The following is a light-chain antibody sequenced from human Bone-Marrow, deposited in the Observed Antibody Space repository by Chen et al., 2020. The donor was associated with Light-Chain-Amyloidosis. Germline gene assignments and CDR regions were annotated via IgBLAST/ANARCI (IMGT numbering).Light chain of an antibody. CDR2: EVT. J-gene: IGLJ1*01. CDR1: SSDVGGDNH. V-gene: IGLV2-14*01. CDR3: SSYTITNTLV. Sequence: QSALTQPASVSCSPGQSTTISCTGTSSDVGGDNHVSWYQQHPDKAPKLMIYEVTNRPSWVPDRFSGSKSDNTASLTISGLQTEDEADYFCSSYTITNTLVFGSGTRVTVL.